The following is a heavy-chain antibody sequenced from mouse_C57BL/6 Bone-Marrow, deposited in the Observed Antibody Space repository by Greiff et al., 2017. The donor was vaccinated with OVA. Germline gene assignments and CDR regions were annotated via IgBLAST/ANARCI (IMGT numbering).Heavy chain of an antibody. Sequence: VQLQQPGAELVKPGASVKMSCKASGYTFTSYWITWVKQRPGQGLEWIGDIYPGSGSTNYNEKFKSKATLTVDTSSSTAYMQLSSLTSEDSAVYYCAREGTGTGAFDYWSQGTTLTVSS. V-gene: IGHV1-55*01. CDR2: IYPGSGST. J-gene: IGHJ2*01. D-gene: IGHD4-1*01. CDR1: GYTFTSYW. CDR3: AREGTGTGAFDY.